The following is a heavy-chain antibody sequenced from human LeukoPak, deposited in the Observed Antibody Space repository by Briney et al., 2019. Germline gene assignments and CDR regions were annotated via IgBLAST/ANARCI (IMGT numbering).Heavy chain of an antibody. CDR2: ISSSSSTI. V-gene: IGHV3-48*01. Sequence: GGSLRLSCAASGFTFSSYSMNWVRQAPGKGLEWVSYISSSSSTIYYADSVKGRFTISRDNAKKSVDLQLNSLRAEDTAVYYCARDSSVCAFDVWGQGTMVTVSS. CDR1: GFTFSSYS. D-gene: IGHD6-6*01. CDR3: ARDSSVCAFDV. J-gene: IGHJ3*01.